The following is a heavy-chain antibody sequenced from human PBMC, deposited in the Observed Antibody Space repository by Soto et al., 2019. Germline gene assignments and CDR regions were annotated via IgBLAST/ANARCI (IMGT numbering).Heavy chain of an antibody. Sequence: GASVKVSCKASGGTFSSYAISWVRQAPGQGLEWMGGIIPIFGTANYAQKFQGRVTITADESTSTAYMELSSLRSEDTAVYYCARGEVAMATIRSLAFDYWGQGTLVTVSS. CDR3: ARGEVAMATIRSLAFDY. CDR2: IIPIFGTA. J-gene: IGHJ4*02. CDR1: GGTFSSYA. D-gene: IGHD5-12*01. V-gene: IGHV1-69*13.